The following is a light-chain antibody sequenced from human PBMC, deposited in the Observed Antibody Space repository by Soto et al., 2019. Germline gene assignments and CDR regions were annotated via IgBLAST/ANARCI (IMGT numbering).Light chain of an antibody. CDR1: QSVSNNY. V-gene: IGKV3-20*01. Sequence: EVVLTQSPGTLSLSPGERATLSCRASQSVSNNYFAWYQQKPGQAPMLLIFGSSDRATGIPDRFSGSRSGTDFTLTISRLEPEDFAVYYCQQYGSSPPYTFGQGTKLEIK. CDR3: QQYGSSPPYT. CDR2: GSS. J-gene: IGKJ2*01.